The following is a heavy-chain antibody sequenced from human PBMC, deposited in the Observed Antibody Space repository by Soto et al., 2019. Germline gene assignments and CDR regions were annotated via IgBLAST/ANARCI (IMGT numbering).Heavy chain of an antibody. V-gene: IGHV1-18*01. D-gene: IGHD3-10*01. J-gene: IGHJ6*02. Sequence: ASVKVSCKASGYTFTSNAFTWVRQAPGQGLEWMGWISANNGDTNYAQKFQGRATLTTDTSTSTAYMELRSLTSDDTAVYYCTRGGGSNYYGLDGWGQGTTVTVSS. CDR2: ISANNGDT. CDR3: TRGGGSNYYGLDG. CDR1: GYTFTSNA.